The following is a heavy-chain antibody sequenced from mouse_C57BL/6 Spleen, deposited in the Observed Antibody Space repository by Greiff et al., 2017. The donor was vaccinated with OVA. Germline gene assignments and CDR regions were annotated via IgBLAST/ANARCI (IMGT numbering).Heavy chain of an antibody. D-gene: IGHD2-3*01. CDR1: GYTFTSYW. CDR3: AREGIYDGYYVLFAY. V-gene: IGHV1-53*01. J-gene: IGHJ3*01. Sequence: VKLQQPGTELVKPGASVKLSCKASGYTFTSYWMHWVKQRPGQGLEWIGNINPSNGGTNYNEKFKSKATLTVDKSSSTAYMQLSSLTSEDSAVYYCAREGIYDGYYVLFAYWGQGTLVTVSA. CDR2: INPSNGGT.